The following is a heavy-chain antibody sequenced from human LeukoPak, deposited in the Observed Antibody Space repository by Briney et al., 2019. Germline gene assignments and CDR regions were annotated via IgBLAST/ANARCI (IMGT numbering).Heavy chain of an antibody. Sequence: SETLSLTCTVSGGSISSSSYYWGWIRQPPGKGLEWIGSIYYSGSTYYNPSLKSRVTISVDTSKNQFSLKLSSVTAADTAVYYCARSGVGIYPGPGGWFDPWGQGTLVTVSS. J-gene: IGHJ5*02. CDR2: IYYSGST. V-gene: IGHV4-39*07. CDR1: GGSISSSSYY. CDR3: ARSGVGIYPGPGGWFDP. D-gene: IGHD6-13*01.